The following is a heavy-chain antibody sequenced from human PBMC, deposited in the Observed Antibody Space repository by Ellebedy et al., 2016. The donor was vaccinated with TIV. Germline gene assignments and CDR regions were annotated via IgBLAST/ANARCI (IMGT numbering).Heavy chain of an antibody. CDR3: AKEFSSGWNYFDS. D-gene: IGHD6-19*01. V-gene: IGHV3-9*01. CDR1: GFTFEDYA. J-gene: IGHJ4*02. CDR2: ISWNSDSI. Sequence: SLKISCAASGFTFEDYAMHWVRQAPGKGLEWVSGISWNSDSIDYADSVKGRFTISRDNAKNSLYLQVNSLRAEDTALYYCAKEFSSGWNYFDSWGQGTLVTVSS.